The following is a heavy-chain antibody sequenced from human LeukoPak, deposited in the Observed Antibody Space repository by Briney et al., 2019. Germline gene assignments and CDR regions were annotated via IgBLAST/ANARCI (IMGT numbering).Heavy chain of an antibody. CDR2: ISWNSGSI. Sequence: GGSLRLSCAASGFTFDDYAMHWVRQAPGKGLEWVSGISWNSGSIGYADSVKGRFTISRDNAKNSLYLQMNSLRAEDTALYYCAKAPSASSTSWDDAFDIWGQGTMVTVSS. CDR1: GFTFDDYA. J-gene: IGHJ3*02. V-gene: IGHV3-9*01. CDR3: AKAPSASSTSWDDAFDI. D-gene: IGHD2-2*01.